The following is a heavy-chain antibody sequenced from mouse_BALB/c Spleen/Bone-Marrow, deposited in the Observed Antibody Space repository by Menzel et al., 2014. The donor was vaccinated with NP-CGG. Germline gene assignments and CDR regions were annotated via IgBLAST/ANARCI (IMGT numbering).Heavy chain of an antibody. Sequence: VQLQQSGAELVKPGASVKLSCTASGFNIKDTYMHWVKQRPEQGLEWIGRIDPANGNTKYDPKFQGKATITADTSSNTAYLQLSGLASEDTAVYYCASYYYGSSGFAYWGQGTLVTVPA. CDR3: ASYYYGSSGFAY. J-gene: IGHJ3*01. V-gene: IGHV14-3*02. CDR2: IDPANGNT. D-gene: IGHD1-1*01. CDR1: GFNIKDTY.